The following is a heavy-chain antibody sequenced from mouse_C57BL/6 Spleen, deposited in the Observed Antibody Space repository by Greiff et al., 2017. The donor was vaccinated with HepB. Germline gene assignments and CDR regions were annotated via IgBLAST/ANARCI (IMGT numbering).Heavy chain of an antibody. D-gene: IGHD1-1*01. Sequence: QVQLQQPGAELVKPGASVKLSCKASGYTFTSYWMHWVKQRPGRGLEWIGRIDPNSGGTKYNEKFKSKATLTVDKPSGTAYMQLSSLTSEDSAVYYCAGDYGSSSYYAMDYWGQGTSVTVSS. V-gene: IGHV1-72*01. CDR3: AGDYGSSSYYAMDY. J-gene: IGHJ4*01. CDR2: IDPNSGGT. CDR1: GYTFTSYW.